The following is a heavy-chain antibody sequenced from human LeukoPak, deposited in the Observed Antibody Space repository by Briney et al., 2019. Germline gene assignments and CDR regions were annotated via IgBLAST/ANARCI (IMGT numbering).Heavy chain of an antibody. J-gene: IGHJ4*02. D-gene: IGHD1-26*01. CDR2: VDSSGNT. V-gene: IGHV4-4*07. CDR3: CSGRYYLSLLSY. CDR1: VVSMNGYY. Sequence: PSETLSLTCSVSVVSMNGYYWSWLRQSAGNRLEWIGHVDSSGNTNYNPSLESRVTMSVDTSKKQFSLKLTSVTAADTAVYYCCSGRYYLSLLSYWGQGTLVTVSS.